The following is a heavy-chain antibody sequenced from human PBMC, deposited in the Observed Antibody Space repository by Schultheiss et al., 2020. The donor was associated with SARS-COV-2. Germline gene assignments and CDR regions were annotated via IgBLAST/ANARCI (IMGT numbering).Heavy chain of an antibody. CDR1: GFTFSDYY. J-gene: IGHJ4*02. CDR2: IKSKTDGGTT. CDR3: TTDLMVIVY. V-gene: IGHV3-15*01. D-gene: IGHD3-16*02. Sequence: GGSLRLSCAASGFTFSDYYMSWIRQAPGKGLEWVGRIKSKTDGGTTDYAAPVKGRFTISRDDSKNTLYLQMNSLKTEDTAVYYCTTDLMVIVYWGQGTLVTVSS.